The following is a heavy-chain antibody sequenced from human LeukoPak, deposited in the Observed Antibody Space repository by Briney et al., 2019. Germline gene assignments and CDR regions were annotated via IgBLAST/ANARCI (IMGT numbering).Heavy chain of an antibody. CDR1: GFTFSSYS. Sequence: GGSLRLSCATSGFTFSSYSMNWVRQAPGKGLEWVSSISSRSSYIYYADSVKGRFTISRDNAKNSLYLQMNSLRAEDTAVYYCARDYSGSYYGAWYFDLWGRGTLVTVSS. D-gene: IGHD1-26*01. CDR2: ISSRSSYI. V-gene: IGHV3-21*01. CDR3: ARDYSGSYYGAWYFDL. J-gene: IGHJ2*01.